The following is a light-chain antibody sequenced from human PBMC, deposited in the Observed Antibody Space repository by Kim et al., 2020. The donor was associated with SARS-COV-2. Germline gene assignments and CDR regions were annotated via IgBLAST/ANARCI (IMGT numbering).Light chain of an antibody. CDR2: AAS. CDR1: QTITTY. V-gene: IGKV1-39*01. Sequence: ASVGDIVTITCRAGQTITTYLNWYQQKPGKAPNLLIHAASSLHGGVPSRFSGSGSGTDFTLTISNLQPEDFATYYCQQTYSLPRTFGQGTKVDIK. CDR3: QQTYSLPRT. J-gene: IGKJ1*01.